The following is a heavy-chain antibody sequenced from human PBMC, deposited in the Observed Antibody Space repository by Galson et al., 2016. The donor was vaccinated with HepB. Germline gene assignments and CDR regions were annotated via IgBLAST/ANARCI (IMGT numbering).Heavy chain of an antibody. CDR3: AKGVRGHYVPYDD. J-gene: IGHJ4*02. CDR2: ISVSGGST. CDR1: GFTFSSYA. Sequence: SLRLSCAASGFTFSSYAMNWVRQAPGKGLEWVSSISVSGGSTHYADSVKGRFTISRDNSKNTLYLEMNSLRAEDTAVYYCAKGVRGHYVPYDDWGQGNLVTVSS. D-gene: IGHD3-10*02. V-gene: IGHV3-23*01.